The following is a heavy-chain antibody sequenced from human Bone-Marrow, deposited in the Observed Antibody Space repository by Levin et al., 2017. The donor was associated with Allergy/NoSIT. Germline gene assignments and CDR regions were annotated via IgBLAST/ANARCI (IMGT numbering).Heavy chain of an antibody. V-gene: IGHV1-2*06. Sequence: GESLKISCKASGYRFTGYYMHWLRQAPGQGLEWMGRINPNNGGTNYALKFQGRVTMTRDTSSNTAFMEMTNLRSDDTAVYYCARGPAFSDYIWGSYSYWGQGTLVTVSS. D-gene: IGHD3-16*01. CDR2: INPNNGGT. CDR3: ARGPAFSDYIWGSYSY. CDR1: GYRFTGYY. J-gene: IGHJ4*02.